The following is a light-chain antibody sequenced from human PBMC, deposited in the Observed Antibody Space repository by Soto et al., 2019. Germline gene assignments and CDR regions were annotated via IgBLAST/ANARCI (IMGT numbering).Light chain of an antibody. CDR2: DAA. J-gene: IGKJ2*01. Sequence: EIVLTQSPATLSLSPGERATLSCRASQSVSSYLAWYQQKPGQAPRLLVSDAANRATGIPARFSGSGSGTDFSLTISSLEPEDFAVYYRQQRSKWPPMYTFGQGTKLEIK. CDR3: QQRSKWPPMYT. V-gene: IGKV3-11*01. CDR1: QSVSSY.